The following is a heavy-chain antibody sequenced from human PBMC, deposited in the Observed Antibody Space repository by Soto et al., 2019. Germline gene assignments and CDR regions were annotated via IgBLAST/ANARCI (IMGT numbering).Heavy chain of an antibody. J-gene: IGHJ4*02. V-gene: IGHV4-39*01. CDR3: ARIPPKGFSIDY. Sequence: QLQLQESGPGLVKPSETLSLTCTVSGGSISSSSYYWGWIRQPPGKGLEWIGSIYYSGSTYYNPSLQSRXXSXVXXSKNQFSLKLSSVTAADTSVYYCARIPPKGFSIDYWGQGTLVTVSS. D-gene: IGHD3-3*02. CDR2: IYYSGST. CDR1: GGSISSSSYY.